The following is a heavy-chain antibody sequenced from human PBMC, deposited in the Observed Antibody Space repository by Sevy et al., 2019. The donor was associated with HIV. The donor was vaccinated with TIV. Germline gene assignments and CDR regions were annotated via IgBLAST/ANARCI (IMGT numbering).Heavy chain of an antibody. CDR3: ARSMIAVAGIRVAFDI. V-gene: IGHV4-39*01. D-gene: IGHD6-19*01. CDR2: IYYSGST. Sequence: SETLSLTCTVSGGSISSSSYYWGWIRQPPGKGREGFGSIYYSGSTYYNPSLKSRVTISVDTSKNQFSLKLSAVTAADTAVYYCARSMIAVAGIRVAFDIWGQGTMVTVSS. J-gene: IGHJ3*02. CDR1: GGSISSSSYY.